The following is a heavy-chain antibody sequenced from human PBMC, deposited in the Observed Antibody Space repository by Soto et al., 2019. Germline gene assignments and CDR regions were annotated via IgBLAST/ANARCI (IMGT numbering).Heavy chain of an antibody. J-gene: IGHJ4*02. CDR1: GGSFSGYY. CDR3: ARGPHIVLMVYDKDY. D-gene: IGHD2-8*01. Sequence: QVQLQQWGAGLLKPSETLSLTCAVYGGSFSGYYWSWIRQPPGKGLEWIGEINHSGSTNYNPSLKSRVTISVDTSKNQFSLKLSSVTAADMAVYYCARGPHIVLMVYDKDYWGQGTLVTVSS. V-gene: IGHV4-34*01. CDR2: INHSGST.